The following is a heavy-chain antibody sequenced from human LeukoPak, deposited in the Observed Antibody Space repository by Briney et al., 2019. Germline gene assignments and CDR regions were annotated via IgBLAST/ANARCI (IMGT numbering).Heavy chain of an antibody. Sequence: ASVKVSCKASGYTFTGYYMHWVRQAPGQGLEWMGWINPNSGGTNYAQKLQGRVTMTTDTSTSKAYMELRSLRSDDTAVYYCARAPLRYFDWLLGHFDYWGQGTLVIVSS. CDR3: ARAPLRYFDWLLGHFDY. CDR1: GYTFTGYY. D-gene: IGHD3-9*01. CDR2: INPNSGGT. J-gene: IGHJ4*02. V-gene: IGHV1-2*02.